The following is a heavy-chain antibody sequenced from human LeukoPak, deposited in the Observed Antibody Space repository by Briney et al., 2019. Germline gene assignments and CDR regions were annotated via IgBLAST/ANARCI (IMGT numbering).Heavy chain of an antibody. J-gene: IGHJ4*02. D-gene: IGHD3-9*01. CDR2: ISSSSSYI. CDR3: ARDPLIYDILTGYYHDY. V-gene: IGHV3-21*01. Sequence: PGGSLRLSCAASGFTLSSYSMHWVRQAPGKGLEWVSSISSSSSYIYYADSVKGRFTISRDNAKNSLYLQMNSLRAEDTAVYYCARDPLIYDILTGYYHDYWGQGTLVTVSS. CDR1: GFTLSSYS.